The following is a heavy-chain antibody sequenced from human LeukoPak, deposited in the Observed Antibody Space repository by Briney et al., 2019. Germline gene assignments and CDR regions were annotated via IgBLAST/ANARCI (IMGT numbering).Heavy chain of an antibody. J-gene: IGHJ4*02. D-gene: IGHD3-22*01. V-gene: IGHV3-21*01. CDR1: GFTFSSYS. Sequence: PGGSLRLSCAASGFTFSSYSMNWVRQAPGKGLGWVSSISSSSSYIYYADSVKGRFTISRDNAKNSLYLQMNSLRAEDTAVYYCARDYYDSSGYCDYWGQGTLVTVSS. CDR2: ISSSSSYI. CDR3: ARDYYDSSGYCDY.